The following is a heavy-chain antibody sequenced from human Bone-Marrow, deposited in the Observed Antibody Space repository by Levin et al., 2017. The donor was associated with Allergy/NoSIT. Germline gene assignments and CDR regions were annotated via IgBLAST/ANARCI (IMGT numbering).Heavy chain of an antibody. J-gene: IGHJ4*02. V-gene: IGHV3-30*04. D-gene: IGHD6-13*01. CDR3: ASARYSSSWYVGY. Sequence: PGGSLRLSCAASGFTFSSYAMHWVRQAPGKGLEWVAVISYDGSNKYYADSVKGRFTISRDNSKNTLYLQMNSLRAEDTAVYYCASARYSSSWYVGYWGQGTLVTVSS. CDR2: ISYDGSNK. CDR1: GFTFSSYA.